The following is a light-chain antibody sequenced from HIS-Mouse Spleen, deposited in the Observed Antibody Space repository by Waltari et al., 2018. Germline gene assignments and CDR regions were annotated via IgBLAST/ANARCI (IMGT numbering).Light chain of an antibody. J-gene: IGLJ2*01. CDR3: QVWDSSSDHVV. CDR2: DDS. CDR1: NICRKR. Sequence: YVLTQPPSVSVAPGKTASITCGGNNICRKRVHCYQQKPGQAPVLVVYDDSDRPAGIPERFSGSNSANTATLTISRVEAGDEADYYCQVWDSSSDHVVFGGGTKLTVL. V-gene: IGLV3-21*03.